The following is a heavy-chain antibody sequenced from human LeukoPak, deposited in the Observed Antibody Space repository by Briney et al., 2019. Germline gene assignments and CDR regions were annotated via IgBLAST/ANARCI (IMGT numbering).Heavy chain of an antibody. CDR2: IYSGGTT. CDR1: GFTASTYY. D-gene: IGHD3-3*02. Sequence: GGSLRLSCAASGFTASTYYMNWVRQAPGKGLEWVSIIYSGGTTYYADSVKGRFTISRDTSKNTLSLQMSSLRAEDTAVYFCARVGDHFHWNLDLWGRGTLVTVSS. CDR3: ARVGDHFHWNLDL. J-gene: IGHJ2*01. V-gene: IGHV3-53*01.